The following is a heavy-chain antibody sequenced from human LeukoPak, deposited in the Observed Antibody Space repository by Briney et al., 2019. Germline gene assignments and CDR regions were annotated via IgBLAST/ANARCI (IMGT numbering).Heavy chain of an antibody. CDR2: ISGSGGST. V-gene: IGHV3-23*01. J-gene: IGHJ4*02. CDR1: GFTFSSYA. Sequence: GGSLRLSCAASGFTFSSYAMSWVRQAPGKGLEWVSAISGSGGSTYYADSVKGRFTISRDNSKSTLYLQMNSLRAEDTAVYYCAKEVADCSGGSCYFYYFDYWGQGTLVTVSS. D-gene: IGHD2-15*01. CDR3: AKEVADCSGGSCYFYYFDY.